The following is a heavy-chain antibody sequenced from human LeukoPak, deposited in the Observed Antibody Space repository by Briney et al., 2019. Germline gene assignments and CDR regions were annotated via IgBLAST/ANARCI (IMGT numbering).Heavy chain of an antibody. CDR2: ISAYNGNT. V-gene: IGHV1-18*01. Sequence: ASVKVSCKASGYTFTSYGISWVRQAPGQGLERMGWISAYNGNTNYAQKLQGRVTMTTDTSTSTAYMELRSLRSDDTAVYYCARAEWSYYYYYYMDVWGKGTTVTVSS. CDR3: ARAEWSYYYYYYMDV. J-gene: IGHJ6*03. CDR1: GYTFTSYG. D-gene: IGHD3-3*01.